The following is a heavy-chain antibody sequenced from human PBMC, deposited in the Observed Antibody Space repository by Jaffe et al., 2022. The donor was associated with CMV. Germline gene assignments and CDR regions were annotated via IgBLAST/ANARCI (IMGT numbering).Heavy chain of an antibody. D-gene: IGHD6-19*01. J-gene: IGHJ4*02. V-gene: IGHV3-15*01. CDR2: IKSKTDGGTT. CDR3: TTVAILDSSGWYQKNDY. Sequence: EVQLVESGGGLVKPGGSLRLSCAASGFTFSNAWMSWVRQAPGKGLEWVGRIKSKTDGGTTDYAAPVKGRFTISRDDSKNTLYLQMNSLKTEDTAVYYCTTVAILDSSGWYQKNDYWGQGTLVTVSS. CDR1: GFTFSNAW.